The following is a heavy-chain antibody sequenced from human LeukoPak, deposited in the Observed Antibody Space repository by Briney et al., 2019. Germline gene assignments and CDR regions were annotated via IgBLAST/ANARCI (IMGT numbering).Heavy chain of an antibody. J-gene: IGHJ6*02. D-gene: IGHD5-24*01. CDR3: ATWDGYKPKIGYYYYYGMDV. CDR1: GGTFSSYA. Sequence: SVKVSCKASGGTFSSYAISWVRQAPGQGLEWMGRIIPILGIANYAQKFQGRVTITADKSTSTAYMELSSLRSEDTAVYYCATWDGYKPKIGYYYYYGMDVWGQGTTVTVSS. CDR2: IIPILGIA. V-gene: IGHV1-69*04.